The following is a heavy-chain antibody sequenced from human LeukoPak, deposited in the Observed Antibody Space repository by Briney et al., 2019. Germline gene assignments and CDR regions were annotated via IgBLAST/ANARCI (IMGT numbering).Heavy chain of an antibody. CDR3: ARVGLGSYYNVKANFDY. CDR2: ISAYNGNT. V-gene: IGHV1-18*01. J-gene: IGHJ4*02. CDR1: GYTFTSYG. Sequence: ASVKVSCKASGYTFTSYGISWVRQAPGQGLEWMGWISAYNGNTNYAQKLQGRVTMTTDTSTSTAYMELRSLRSDDTAVYYCARVGLGSYYNVKANFDYWGQGTLVTVSS. D-gene: IGHD3-10*01.